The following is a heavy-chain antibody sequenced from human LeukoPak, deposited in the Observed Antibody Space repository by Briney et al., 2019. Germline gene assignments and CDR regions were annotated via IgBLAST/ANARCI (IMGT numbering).Heavy chain of an antibody. CDR2: ISAYNGNT. J-gene: IGHJ5*02. CDR3: ARGEYNYGRDWFDP. V-gene: IGHV1-18*01. D-gene: IGHD5-18*01. CDR1: GYTFTSYG. Sequence: ASVKVSCKASGYTFTSYGISWVRQAPGQGLEWMGWISAYNGNTNYAQKLQGRVTMTRDTSISTAYVELSNLGSDDTAVYYCARGEYNYGRDWFDPWGQGTLVTVSS.